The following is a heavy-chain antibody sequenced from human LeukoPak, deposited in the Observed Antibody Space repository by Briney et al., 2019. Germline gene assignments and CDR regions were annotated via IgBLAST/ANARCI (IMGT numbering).Heavy chain of an antibody. J-gene: IGHJ3*02. CDR3: ARQSDLNAFDI. Sequence: SETLSLTCTVSGGSLSSYYWSWIRQPPGKGLEWIAYIYYGGSTNYNPSLKSRVTISVDTSKNQFSLKLSSVTAADTAVYYCARQSDLNAFDIWGQGTMVTVSS. CDR1: GGSLSSYY. D-gene: IGHD2-21*02. CDR2: IYYGGST. V-gene: IGHV4-59*08.